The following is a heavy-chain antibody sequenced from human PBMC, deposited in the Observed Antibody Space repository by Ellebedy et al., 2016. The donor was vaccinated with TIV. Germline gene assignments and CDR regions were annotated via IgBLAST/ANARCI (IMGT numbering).Heavy chain of an antibody. V-gene: IGHV3-23*01. CDR2: VSGSGGRT. J-gene: IGHJ4*02. D-gene: IGHD2-2*02. Sequence: PGGSLRLSCAASGFTFGNYAMSWVRQAPGKGLEWVSSVSGSGGRTYYEDSVKGRFTISRDNSTNTFYLHMNSVRAEDQAVYYCAKGYMSPFDDWGQGTLVTVSS. CDR3: AKGYMSPFDD. CDR1: GFTFGNYA.